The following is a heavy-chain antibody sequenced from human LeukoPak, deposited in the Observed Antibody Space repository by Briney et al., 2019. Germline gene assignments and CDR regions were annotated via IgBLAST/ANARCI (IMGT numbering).Heavy chain of an antibody. CDR1: GDSISDYY. CDR2: IYRTGTT. J-gene: IGHJ4*02. CDR3: ARVRDPRYNFFDS. D-gene: IGHD1-14*01. Sequence: SETLSLTCTVSGDSISDYYWTWIRQSAEKGLEWIGRIYRTGTTNYNPSLKSRLTMSIDTSKNQFSLRLTSVTAAGTAVYYCARVRDPRYNFFDSWGQGTLVTVSS. V-gene: IGHV4-4*07.